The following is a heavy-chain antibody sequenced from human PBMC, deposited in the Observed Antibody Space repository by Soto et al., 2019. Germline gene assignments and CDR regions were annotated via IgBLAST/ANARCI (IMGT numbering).Heavy chain of an antibody. CDR1: RFSFSKYA. J-gene: IGHJ4*02. D-gene: IGHD6-25*01. Sequence: LRLSCEGSRFSFSKYAMSWVRQAPGKGLEWVSAVTGSGDKSYYADSVKGRFTVSRDNSKNTLFLHMDSPRAEDTAIYYCAKKAGFRAGDHDSWGQGTLVTVSS. CDR2: VTGSGDKS. V-gene: IGHV3-23*01. CDR3: AKKAGFRAGDHDS.